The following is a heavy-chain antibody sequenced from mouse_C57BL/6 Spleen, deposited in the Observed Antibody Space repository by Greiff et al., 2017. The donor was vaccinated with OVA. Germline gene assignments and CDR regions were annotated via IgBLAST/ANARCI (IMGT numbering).Heavy chain of an antibody. Sequence: QVQLQQSGAELVRPGASVTLSCKASGYTFTDYEMHWVKQPPVHGLEWIGAIDPETGGTAYNQKFKGKAILTADKSSSTAYMELRSLTSEDSAVYYCTRSLSTIVTTGDYWGQGTTLTVSS. CDR3: TRSLSTIVTTGDY. D-gene: IGHD2-12*01. J-gene: IGHJ2*01. CDR2: IDPETGGT. V-gene: IGHV1-15*01. CDR1: GYTFTDYE.